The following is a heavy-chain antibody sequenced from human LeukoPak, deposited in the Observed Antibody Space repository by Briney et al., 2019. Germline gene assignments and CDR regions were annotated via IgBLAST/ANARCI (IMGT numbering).Heavy chain of an antibody. CDR1: GDSVSSNSAA. CDR2: TYYGPKWYN. D-gene: IGHD1-26*01. Sequence: SRTLSLTCAISGDSVSSNSAAWNWIRQSPSRGLEWLGRTYYGPKWYNDYAVSVKSRITINPDTSKNQFSLQLNSVTPEDTAVYYCAAAPGTYNWFDPWGQGILVTVSS. CDR3: AAAPGTYNWFDP. V-gene: IGHV6-1*01. J-gene: IGHJ5*02.